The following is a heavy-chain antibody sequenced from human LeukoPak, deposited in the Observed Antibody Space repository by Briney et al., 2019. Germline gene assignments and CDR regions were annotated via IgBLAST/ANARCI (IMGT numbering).Heavy chain of an antibody. D-gene: IGHD3-3*01. Sequence: SETLSLTCTVSGGSISSYYWSWIRQPPGKGLEWMGYIYYSGSTNYNPSLKSRVTISVDTSKNQFSLKLSSVTAADTAVYYCARVRGDFWSGYLGSFDYWGQGTLVTVSS. J-gene: IGHJ4*02. CDR1: GGSISSYY. CDR3: ARVRGDFWSGYLGSFDY. V-gene: IGHV4-59*01. CDR2: IYYSGST.